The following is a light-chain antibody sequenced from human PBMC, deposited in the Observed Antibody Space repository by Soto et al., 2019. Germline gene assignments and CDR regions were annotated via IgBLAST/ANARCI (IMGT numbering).Light chain of an antibody. J-gene: IGKJ1*01. Sequence: ETVMTQSPATLSVSPGERATLSCRASKSVSSNLAWLQQKPGQAPRLLIYAASTRAAGIPTRFSGSGSGTEFTLTISSLQSEDAAIYYCQQYNTWPRTFGQGTKVDMK. CDR3: QQYNTWPRT. CDR1: KSVSSN. V-gene: IGKV3-15*01. CDR2: AAS.